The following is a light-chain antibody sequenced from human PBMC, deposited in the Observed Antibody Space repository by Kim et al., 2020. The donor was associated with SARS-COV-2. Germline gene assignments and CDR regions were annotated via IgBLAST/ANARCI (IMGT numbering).Light chain of an antibody. CDR3: CCRDRNAGRV. V-gene: IGLV3-19*01. J-gene: IGLJ3*02. Sequence: SSALTQDPAVSVALGQTFKITCHGDSLRSSYASWYQQKPGQAPILVMYGRTNRPSGIPCRFSGSASGDTASLTITGAQAEDEADYSCCCRDRNAGRVFGG. CDR1: SLRSSY. CDR2: GRT.